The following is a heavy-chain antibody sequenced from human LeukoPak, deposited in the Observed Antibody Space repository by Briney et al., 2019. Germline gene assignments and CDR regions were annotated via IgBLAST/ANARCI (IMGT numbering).Heavy chain of an antibody. CDR1: GGTFSSYA. CDR3: ARDPLVDYGDYVFRAFDI. V-gene: IGHV1-69*05. CDR2: IIPIFGTA. J-gene: IGHJ3*02. D-gene: IGHD4-17*01. Sequence: SSVKVSCKASGGTFSSYAISWVRQAPGQGLEWMGRIIPIFGTANYAQKFQGRVTITTDESTSTAYMELSRLRSEDTAVYYCARDPLVDYGDYVFRAFDIWGQGTMVTVSS.